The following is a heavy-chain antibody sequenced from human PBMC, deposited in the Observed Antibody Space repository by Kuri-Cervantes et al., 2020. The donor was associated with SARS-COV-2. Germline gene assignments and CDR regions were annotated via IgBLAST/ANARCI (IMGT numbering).Heavy chain of an antibody. CDR3: ARDKRVGWADY. V-gene: IGHV3-30*02. J-gene: IGHJ4*02. D-gene: IGHD1-26*01. Sequence: GGSLTLSCAASGFTFSSYGMHWVRQAPGKGLEWVAFIRYDGSNKYYADSVKGRFTISRDNAKNSLYLQMNSLRAEDTAVYYCARDKRVGWADYWGQGTLVTVSS. CDR2: IRYDGSNK. CDR1: GFTFSSYG.